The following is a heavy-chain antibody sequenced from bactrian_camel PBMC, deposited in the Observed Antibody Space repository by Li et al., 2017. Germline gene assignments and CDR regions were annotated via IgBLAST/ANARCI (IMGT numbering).Heavy chain of an antibody. CDR3: AAAYPCDKTHTVIPIGSRRPGFGV. CDR1: RHSYTNC. CDR2: IDSDGYT. D-gene: IGHD1*01. Sequence: QVQLVESGGGSVQAGGSLRLSCAASRHSYTNCMGWFRQAPGKEREGVAAIDSDGYTSYADSVKGRFTISRDNANYTLYLQMTSLQPEDSAKYYCAAAYPCDKTHTVIPIGSRRPGFGVWGQGTQVTVS. V-gene: IGHV3S57*01. J-gene: IGHJ4*01.